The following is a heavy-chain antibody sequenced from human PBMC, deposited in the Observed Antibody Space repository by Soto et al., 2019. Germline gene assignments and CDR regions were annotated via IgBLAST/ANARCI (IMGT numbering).Heavy chain of an antibody. CDR1: GGTFSSYA. CDR3: ARDHQLLSVVNATWGYYGMDV. D-gene: IGHD2-21*01. V-gene: IGHV1-69*06. Sequence: SVKVSCKASGGTFSSYAISWVRQAPGQGLEWMGGIIPIFGTANYAQKFQGRVTITADKSTSTAYMELSSLRSEDTAVYYCARDHQLLSVVNATWGYYGMDVWGQGTTVTVSS. J-gene: IGHJ6*02. CDR2: IIPIFGTA.